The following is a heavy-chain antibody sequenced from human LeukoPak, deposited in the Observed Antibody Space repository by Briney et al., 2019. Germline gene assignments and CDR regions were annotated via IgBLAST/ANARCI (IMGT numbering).Heavy chain of an antibody. D-gene: IGHD7-27*01. V-gene: IGHV3-48*03. Sequence: GGSLRLSCAASGFTFSSYEMNWVRQAPGKGLEWVSYISGSGATIYYADSVKGRFTISRDDATNSLYLQMDSLRAEDTAVYYCARDVTGDGDYWGQGTLVTVSS. CDR1: GFTFSSYE. CDR2: ISGSGATI. J-gene: IGHJ4*02. CDR3: ARDVTGDGDY.